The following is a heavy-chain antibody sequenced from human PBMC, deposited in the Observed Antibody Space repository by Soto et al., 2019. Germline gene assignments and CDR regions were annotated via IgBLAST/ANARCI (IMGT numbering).Heavy chain of an antibody. J-gene: IGHJ3*02. D-gene: IGHD4-17*01. V-gene: IGHV3-74*01. Sequence: EVQLVESGGGLVQPAGSLRLSCAVSGFTFSDYWMHWVRQAPGKGLVWVSRIYTDGSRTNYADSVKGRFTISRDNAENTLYLQMNSLRAEETAVYYCARGVRGSYGLDIWGQGTMVTVSS. CDR2: IYTDGSRT. CDR3: ARGVRGSYGLDI. CDR1: GFTFSDYW.